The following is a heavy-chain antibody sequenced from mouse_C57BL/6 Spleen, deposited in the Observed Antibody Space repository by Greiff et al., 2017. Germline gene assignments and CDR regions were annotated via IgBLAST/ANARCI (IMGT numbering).Heavy chain of an antibody. D-gene: IGHD1-1*01. CDR2: INPNNGGT. CDR1: GYTFTDYN. CDR3: ASGDYGSSYVLYY. V-gene: IGHV1-22*01. J-gene: IGHJ2*01. Sequence: EVKLQESGPELVKPGASVKMSCKASGYTFTDYNMHWVKQSHGKSLEWIGYINPNNGGTSYNQKFKGKATLTVNKSSSTAYMELRSLTSEDSAVYYCASGDYGSSYVLYYWGQGTTLTVSS.